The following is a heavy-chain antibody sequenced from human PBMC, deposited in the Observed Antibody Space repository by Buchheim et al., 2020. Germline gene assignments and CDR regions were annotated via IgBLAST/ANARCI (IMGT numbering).Heavy chain of an antibody. D-gene: IGHD4-17*01. CDR1: GFSFSKSD. CDR2: IWSDGRNK. CDR3: ARGRGRGDYDRPNWFDP. V-gene: IGHV3-33*01. J-gene: IGHJ5*02. Sequence: QVQLVESGGGVVQPGMSLRLSCEASGFSFSKSDMHWVRQAPGKGLEWVAVIWSDGRNKYYGDSVKGRFTISRDNSKNTLYLYMNSLRAEDTAIYYCARGRGRGDYDRPNWFDPWGQGTL.